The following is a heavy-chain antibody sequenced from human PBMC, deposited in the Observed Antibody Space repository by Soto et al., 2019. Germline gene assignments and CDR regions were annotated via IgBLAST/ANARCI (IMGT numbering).Heavy chain of an antibody. J-gene: IGHJ6*02. CDR2: IYYSGST. D-gene: IGHD4-17*01. CDR3: AREYHGDYQGYYYYGMDV. CDR1: GGSISSYY. Sequence: SETLSLTCTVSGGSISSYYWSWIRQPPGKGLEWIGYIYYSGSTNYNPSLKSRVTISVDTSKNQFSLKLSSVTAADTAVYYCAREYHGDYQGYYYYGMDVWGQGTTVTVSS. V-gene: IGHV4-59*01.